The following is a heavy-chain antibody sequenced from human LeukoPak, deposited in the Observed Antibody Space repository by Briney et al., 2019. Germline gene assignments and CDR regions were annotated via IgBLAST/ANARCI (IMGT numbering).Heavy chain of an antibody. CDR2: IDWDDDK. D-gene: IGHD1-26*01. J-gene: IGHJ4*02. V-gene: IGHV2-70*11. CDR3: ARTTSGSGYFDD. CDR1: GFSLSTSKMC. Sequence: SGPALVKPTQTLTLTCTFSGFSLSTSKMCVSWIRQPPGKALEWLARIDWDDDKYYSTSLKTRLTISKDTSKNQVVLTMTNMDPVDTATYYCARTTSGSGYFDDWGQGTVVTVSS.